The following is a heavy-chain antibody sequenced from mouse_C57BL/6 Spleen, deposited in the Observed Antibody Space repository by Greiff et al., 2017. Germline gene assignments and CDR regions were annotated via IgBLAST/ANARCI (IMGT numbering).Heavy chain of an antibody. V-gene: IGHV1-19*01. CDR1: GYTFTDYY. CDR2: INPYNGGT. Sequence: VQLQQSGPVLVKPGASVKLSCKASGYTFTDYYMNWVKQSHGKSLEWIGVINPYNGGTSYNQKFKGKATLTVDKSSSTAYMELNSLTSEDSAVYYCAKSSLRSYFYAMDYWGQGTSVTVSS. J-gene: IGHJ4*01. CDR3: AKSSLRSYFYAMDY. D-gene: IGHD2-10*01.